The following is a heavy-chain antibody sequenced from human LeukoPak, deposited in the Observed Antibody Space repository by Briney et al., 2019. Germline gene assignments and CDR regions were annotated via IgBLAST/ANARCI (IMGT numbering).Heavy chain of an antibody. D-gene: IGHD6-19*01. CDR2: INHSGST. CDR1: GGSFSGYY. CDR3: ASSAVAGDDY. J-gene: IGHJ4*02. Sequence: SETLSLTCAVYGGSFSGYYWSWIRQPPGKGLEWIGEINHSGSTNYNPSLKSRVTISVDMSKNQFSLKLSSVTAADTAVYYCASSAVAGDDYWGQGTLVTVSS. V-gene: IGHV4-34*01.